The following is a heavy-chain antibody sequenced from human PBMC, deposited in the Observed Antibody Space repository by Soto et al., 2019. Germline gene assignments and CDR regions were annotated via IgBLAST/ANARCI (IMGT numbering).Heavy chain of an antibody. V-gene: IGHV3-7*01. CDR1: GFTFSSYS. Sequence: PGGSLRLSCAASGFTFSSYSMNWVRQAPGKGLEWVANIKQDGSERYYVDSVKGRFTISRDNAKNSLYLQMNSLRAEDTAVYYCARGVDDYYYYYMDVWGKGTTVTVSS. CDR2: IKQDGSER. J-gene: IGHJ6*03. CDR3: ARGVDDYYYYYMDV.